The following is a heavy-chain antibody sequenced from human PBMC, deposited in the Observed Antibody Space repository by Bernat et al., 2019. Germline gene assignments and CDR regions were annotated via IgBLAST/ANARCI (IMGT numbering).Heavy chain of an antibody. CDR2: IYYGGST. Sequence: QVQLQESGPGLVKPSQTLSLTCTVSGGSISSGGYYWSWIRQHPGKGLEWIGYIYYGGSTYYNPSLKSRVTISVDTSKNQFSLKLSSVTAADTAVYYCAREGQPPALKGFDPWGQGTLVTVSP. J-gene: IGHJ5*02. D-gene: IGHD6-13*01. CDR1: GGSISSGGYY. V-gene: IGHV4-31*03. CDR3: AREGQPPALKGFDP.